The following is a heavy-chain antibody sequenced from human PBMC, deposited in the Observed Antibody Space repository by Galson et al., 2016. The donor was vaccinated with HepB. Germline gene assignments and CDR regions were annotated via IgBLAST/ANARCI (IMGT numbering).Heavy chain of an antibody. CDR1: GFTFSSYA. D-gene: IGHD2-2*02. J-gene: IGHJ3*02. Sequence: SLRLSCAASGFTFSSYAMSWVRQAPGKGLEWVSVISGSRASTYYADSVKGRFTISRDNSKNTLYLQVNSLRVEDTAIYYCARGRTTSCNSAFDIWGQGTMVTVSS. CDR2: ISGSRAST. CDR3: ARGRTTSCNSAFDI. V-gene: IGHV3-23*01.